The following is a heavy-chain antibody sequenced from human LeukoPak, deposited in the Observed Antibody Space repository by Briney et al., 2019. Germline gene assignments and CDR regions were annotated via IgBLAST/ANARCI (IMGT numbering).Heavy chain of an antibody. Sequence: GGSLRLSCAASGFTFSSYSMNWVRQAPGKGLEWVSSISSSSSYIYYADSVKGRFTISRDNAKNSLYLQMNSLRAEDTAVYYCARGTPFTIFGVVILDYWGQGTLVTVSS. CDR2: ISSSSSYI. V-gene: IGHV3-21*01. J-gene: IGHJ4*02. CDR1: GFTFSSYS. CDR3: ARGTPFTIFGVVILDY. D-gene: IGHD3-3*01.